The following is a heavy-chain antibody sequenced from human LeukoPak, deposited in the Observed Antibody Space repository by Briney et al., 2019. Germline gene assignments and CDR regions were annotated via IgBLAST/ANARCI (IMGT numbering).Heavy chain of an antibody. CDR3: ARDDRDNYYESDY. CDR1: GCTFSDFY. J-gene: IGHJ4*02. V-gene: IGHV3-11*01. CDR2: ISSSGGSM. D-gene: IGHD3-22*01. Sequence: AGTLRLSCAASGCTFSDFYMSWIRQAPGKGLEWVSYISSSGGSMYYADSVKGRFTISRDNAKNSLYLQMNSLRAEDTAVYYCARDDRDNYYESDYWGQGIMVTVSS.